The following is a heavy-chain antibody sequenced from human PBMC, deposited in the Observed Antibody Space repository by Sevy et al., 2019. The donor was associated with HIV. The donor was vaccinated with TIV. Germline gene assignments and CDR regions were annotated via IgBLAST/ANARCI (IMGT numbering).Heavy chain of an antibody. CDR3: AREVWTRPHDY. CDR2: LSLGCAKI. V-gene: IGHV3-23*01. Sequence: GGSLRLSCVVSGFTFNIYSMSWVRQAPGKGLEWVSTLSLGCAKINYAGSVKGRFIISRADSKNTLYLQRNSLRAEDTAVYFCAREVWTRPHDYWGQGTLVTVSS. D-gene: IGHD1-1*01. CDR1: GFTFNIYS. J-gene: IGHJ4*02.